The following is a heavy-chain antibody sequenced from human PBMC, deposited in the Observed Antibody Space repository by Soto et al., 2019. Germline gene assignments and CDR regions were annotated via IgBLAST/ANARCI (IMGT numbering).Heavy chain of an antibody. CDR3: AGTMASYYYYGMDV. V-gene: IGHV3-53*01. J-gene: IGHJ6*02. CDR2: IYSGGST. D-gene: IGHD3-10*01. Sequence: GESLRLSCAASGFTVSSNYMSWVRQAPGKGLEWVSVIYSGGSTYYADSVKGRFTISRDNSKNTLYLQMNSLRAEDTAVYYCAGTMASYYYYGMDVWGQGTTVTVSS. CDR1: GFTVSSNY.